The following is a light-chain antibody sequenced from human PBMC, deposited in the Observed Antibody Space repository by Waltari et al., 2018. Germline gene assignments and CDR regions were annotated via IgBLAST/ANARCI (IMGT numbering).Light chain of an antibody. CDR2: AAS. J-gene: IGKJ3*01. Sequence: DIQLTQSPSSLSVFVGDRVTITCRASRDISRHLNWYQQKPGKAPKLLIYAASNLEVGVPSRFGGSGSGTDFSCTISSLQPEDIATYYCQQYDDLPITFGPGTKVDIK. CDR1: RDISRH. CDR3: QQYDDLPIT. V-gene: IGKV1-33*01.